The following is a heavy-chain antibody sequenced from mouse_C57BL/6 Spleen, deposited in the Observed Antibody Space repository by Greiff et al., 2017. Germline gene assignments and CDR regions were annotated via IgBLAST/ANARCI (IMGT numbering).Heavy chain of an antibody. CDR3: TRSDDYGNPMDY. D-gene: IGHD2-1*01. J-gene: IGHJ4*01. Sequence: VQGVESGAELVRPGASVTLSCKASGYTFTDYEMHWVKQTPVHGLEWIGAIDPETGGTAYNQKFKGKAILTADKSSSTAYMELRSLTSEDSAVYYCTRSDDYGNPMDYWGQGTSVTVSS. CDR1: GYTFTDYE. V-gene: IGHV1-15*01. CDR2: IDPETGGT.